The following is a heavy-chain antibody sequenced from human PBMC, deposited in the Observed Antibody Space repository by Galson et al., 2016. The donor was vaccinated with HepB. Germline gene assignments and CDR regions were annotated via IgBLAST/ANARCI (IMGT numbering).Heavy chain of an antibody. CDR1: GDSISNYY. J-gene: IGHJ2*01. CDR3: SKNLGATNWGTYTWYFAL. Sequence: SETLSLTCSVFGDSISNYYWSWIRQSPGKGLEWIGHIHYSGSTNYNPSLKSRVTISLDTSKNQFSLKLTSVTAADTAVDFCSKNLGATNWGTYTWYFALWGRGTLVTVSS. D-gene: IGHD7-27*01. V-gene: IGHV4-59*01. CDR2: IHYSGST.